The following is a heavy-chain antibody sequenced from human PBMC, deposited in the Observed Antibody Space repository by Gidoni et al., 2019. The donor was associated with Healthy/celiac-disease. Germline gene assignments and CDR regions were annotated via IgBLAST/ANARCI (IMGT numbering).Heavy chain of an antibody. CDR3: AKDIYSSRYYDSSGYYLSYFDY. V-gene: IGHV3-23*01. Sequence: EVQLLESGGGLVQPGGSLRLSCAASGFTFSSYAMSWVRQAPGKGLEWVSAISGSGGSTYYADSVKGRFTISRDNSKNTLYLQMNSLRAEDTAVYYCAKDIYSSRYYDSSGYYLSYFDYWGQGTLVTVSS. CDR2: ISGSGGST. CDR1: GFTFSSYA. J-gene: IGHJ4*02. D-gene: IGHD3-22*01.